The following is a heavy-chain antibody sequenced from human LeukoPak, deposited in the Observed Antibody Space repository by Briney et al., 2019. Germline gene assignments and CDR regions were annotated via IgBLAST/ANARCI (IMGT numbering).Heavy chain of an antibody. CDR3: AGGETAVTSYLQN. CDR1: GSSFSSYS. CDR2: ISTSGSRI. Sequence: AGGSLRLSCAASGSSFSSYSMNWVRQAPGKGLEWVSYISTSGSRIFYADSVKGRFTISRDNAKNSLYLQMNSLRDEDTGVYYCAGGETAVTSYLQNWGQGTRVTVSS. J-gene: IGHJ4*02. V-gene: IGHV3-48*02. D-gene: IGHD4-17*01.